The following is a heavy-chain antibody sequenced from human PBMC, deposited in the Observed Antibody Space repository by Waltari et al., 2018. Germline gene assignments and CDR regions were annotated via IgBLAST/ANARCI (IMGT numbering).Heavy chain of an antibody. CDR3: ARDPGYSSGNVEFDP. V-gene: IGHV3-66*01. CDR1: GFTVSTSY. CDR2: SRADGAT. D-gene: IGHD3-9*01. Sequence: HVVESGGGLVQPGGSLRLSCAASGFTVSTSYMSWVRQAPGRGLELNTVSRADGATYDADAVKGRFTISRDNSENTLYLQMSNLRGEDTAVYHCARDPGYSSGNVEFDPWGQGTLVTVSS. J-gene: IGHJ5*02.